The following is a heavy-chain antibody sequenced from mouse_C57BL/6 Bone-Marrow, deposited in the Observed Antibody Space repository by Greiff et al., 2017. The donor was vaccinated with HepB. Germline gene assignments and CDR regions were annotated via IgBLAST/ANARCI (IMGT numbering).Heavy chain of an antibody. D-gene: IGHD1-1*01. Sequence: VQLQESGAELVKPGASVKISCKASGYAFSSYWMNWVKQRPGKGLEWIGQIYPGDGDTNYNGKFKGKATLTADKSSSTAYMQLSSLTSEDSAVYYCARKKTYSLYYFDYWGQGTTLTVSS. CDR3: ARKKTYSLYYFDY. J-gene: IGHJ2*01. V-gene: IGHV1-80*01. CDR1: GYAFSSYW. CDR2: IYPGDGDT.